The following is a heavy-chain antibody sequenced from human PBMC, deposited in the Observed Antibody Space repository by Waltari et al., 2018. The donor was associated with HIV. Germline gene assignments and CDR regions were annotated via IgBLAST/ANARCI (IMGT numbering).Heavy chain of an antibody. V-gene: IGHV1-58*01. CDR2: IVIASDNT. D-gene: IGHD1-26*01. CDR3: AADSPGSQTGSQTAFDM. J-gene: IGHJ3*02. Sequence: QMQLVQSGPEVKKPGTSVKVSCKASGFSFISSTVQWVRQARGQRLEWIGWIVIASDNTNYAQTFQERVTFTRDMSTSTAYLELSSLRFDDTAIYFCAADSPGSQTGSQTAFDMWGQGSMVIVSS. CDR1: GFSFISST.